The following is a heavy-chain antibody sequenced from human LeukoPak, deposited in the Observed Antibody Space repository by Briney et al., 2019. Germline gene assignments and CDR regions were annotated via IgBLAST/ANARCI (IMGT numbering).Heavy chain of an antibody. J-gene: IGHJ4*02. CDR2: INSDGSST. D-gene: IGHD3-10*01. Sequence: GGSLRLSCAASGFTFSSYWMHWVRQAPGKGLVWVSRINSDGSSTSYADSVKGRFTVSRDNSRNTVFLQMNSLRPEDTGLYYCARVYGSEIDYWGQGTQVIVSS. V-gene: IGHV3-74*01. CDR3: ARVYGSEIDY. CDR1: GFTFSSYW.